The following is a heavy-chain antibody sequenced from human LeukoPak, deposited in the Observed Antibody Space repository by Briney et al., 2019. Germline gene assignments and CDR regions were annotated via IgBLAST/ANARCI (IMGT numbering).Heavy chain of an antibody. CDR3: AKATQSHALDV. CDR2: ISGSGGST. CDR1: GFTFESYA. Sequence: GGSLRLSCAASGFTFESYAMNWVRQAPGKGLEWVSTISGSGGSTYYADSVKGRFTISRDNSKNTLFLQMISLRAEDTAIYYCAKATQSHALDVWGQGTTVTVSS. J-gene: IGHJ6*02. V-gene: IGHV3-23*01.